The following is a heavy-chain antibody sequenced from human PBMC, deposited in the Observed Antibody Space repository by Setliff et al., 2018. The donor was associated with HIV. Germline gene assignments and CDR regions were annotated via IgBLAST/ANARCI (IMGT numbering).Heavy chain of an antibody. J-gene: IGHJ3*02. D-gene: IGHD2-15*01. CDR3: ARQRVVATTKLDAFDI. CDR2: IKSESDGGTT. Sequence: PGGSLRLSCAASGFTFSDAWMNWVRQAPGKGPEWVGRIKSESDGGTTDLAAPVKGRFTISRDDSDKTLYLQWSSLKASETAMYYCARQRVVATTKLDAFDIWGQGTMVTVSS. V-gene: IGHV3-15*05. CDR1: GFTFSDAW.